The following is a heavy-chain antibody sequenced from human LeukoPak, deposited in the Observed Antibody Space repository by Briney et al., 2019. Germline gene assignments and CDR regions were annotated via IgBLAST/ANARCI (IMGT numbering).Heavy chain of an antibody. CDR2: IYYSGST. V-gene: IGHV4-59*01. D-gene: IGHD6-13*01. J-gene: IGHJ5*02. CDR1: GGSISSYY. CDR3: ARGSSSCYPTYPPSNLFDP. Sequence: PSETLSLTCTVSGGSISSYYWSWIRQPPGKGLEWIGYIYYSGSTNYNPSLKSRVTISVDPYKNQFSLKLSSVTAADSGVYYCARGSSSCYPTYPPSNLFDPWGQGTLVTVSS.